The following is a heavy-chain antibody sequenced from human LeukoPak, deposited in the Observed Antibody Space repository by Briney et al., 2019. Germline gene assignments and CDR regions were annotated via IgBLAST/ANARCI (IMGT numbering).Heavy chain of an antibody. J-gene: IGHJ4*02. CDR1: GVNFSSYW. CDR3: ARDRVRGSSWYFAILDY. Sequence: GGSLRLSCAVSGVNFSSYWMSWVRQAPGKGLEWVANIKQDGSEKYYVDSVKGRFTISRDNAKNSLYLQMNSLRAEDTAVYYCARDRVRGSSWYFAILDYWGQGTLVTVSS. V-gene: IGHV3-7*01. D-gene: IGHD6-13*01. CDR2: IKQDGSEK.